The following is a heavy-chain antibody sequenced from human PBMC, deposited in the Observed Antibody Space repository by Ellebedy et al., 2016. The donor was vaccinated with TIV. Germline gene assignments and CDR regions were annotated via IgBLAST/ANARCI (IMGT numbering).Heavy chain of an antibody. CDR1: GITFSSHG. Sequence: GESLKISCAASGITFSSHGMHWVRQAPGRGLEWVALIWAAGIHTWYADSVKGRFTISKDNSKSTLYLQMHSLGVEDTGVYYCARGVGDCSSGRCYSDYFDLWGQGTLVTVSS. CDR3: ARGVGDCSSGRCYSDYFDL. CDR2: IWAAGIHT. V-gene: IGHV3-33*01. J-gene: IGHJ4*02. D-gene: IGHD2-15*01.